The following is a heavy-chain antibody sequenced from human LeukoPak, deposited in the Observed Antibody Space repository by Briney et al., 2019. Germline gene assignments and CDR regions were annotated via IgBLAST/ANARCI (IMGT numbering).Heavy chain of an antibody. CDR2: ISSGGTI. CDR3: AREAVAGRGFDY. Sequence: GGSLRLSCAASGFTFNSYEMNWVRQAPGKGLEWVSYISSGGTIYYADPVKGRFTISRDNAKNSLYLQMNSLRAEDTAVYYCAREAVAGRGFDYWGQGTLVTVSS. D-gene: IGHD6-19*01. J-gene: IGHJ4*02. V-gene: IGHV3-48*03. CDR1: GFTFNSYE.